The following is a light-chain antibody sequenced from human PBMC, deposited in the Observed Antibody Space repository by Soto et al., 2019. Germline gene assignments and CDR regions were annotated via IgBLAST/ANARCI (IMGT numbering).Light chain of an antibody. Sequence: EIVLTQSPGTLSLSPGERATLSCRASQSVSSYLAWYQLKPGQAPRLLIYDASNRATGIPARFSGSGSGADFTLIISSLEPEDFAVYYCHQRSNWPYTFGQGTKLEIK. J-gene: IGKJ2*01. V-gene: IGKV3-11*01. CDR3: HQRSNWPYT. CDR2: DAS. CDR1: QSVSSY.